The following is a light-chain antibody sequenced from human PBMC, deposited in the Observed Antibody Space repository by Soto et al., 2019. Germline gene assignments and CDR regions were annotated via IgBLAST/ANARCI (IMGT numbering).Light chain of an antibody. J-gene: IGKJ5*01. Sequence: EIVLTQSPGTLSLSPGESVTLSCRASQRVSSIYLAWYQQKPGQAPRLLIYGASTRATGIPHRFSGSGSGTEFTLTISSLQSEDFAVYYCQQYHHWPPITFGQGTRLEIK. CDR1: QRVSSIY. V-gene: IGKV3D-15*01. CDR3: QQYHHWPPIT. CDR2: GAS.